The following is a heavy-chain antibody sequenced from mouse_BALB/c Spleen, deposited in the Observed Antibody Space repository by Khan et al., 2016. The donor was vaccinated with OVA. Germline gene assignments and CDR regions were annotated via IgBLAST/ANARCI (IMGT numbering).Heavy chain of an antibody. V-gene: IGHV2-2*02. CDR3: ARRGYDYGRGALFAY. J-gene: IGHJ3*01. CDR2: IWSAGST. Sequence: QVQLKKSGPGLVQPSQSLSITCTVSGFSLPNYSVHWVRQSPGKGLEWLGVIWSAGSTDYNEAFISRLTISKDNSRSQVFFKMNNLQPNVTAIYYCARRGYDYGRGALFAYWGQGTLVTVSA. D-gene: IGHD2-4*01. CDR1: GFSLPNYS.